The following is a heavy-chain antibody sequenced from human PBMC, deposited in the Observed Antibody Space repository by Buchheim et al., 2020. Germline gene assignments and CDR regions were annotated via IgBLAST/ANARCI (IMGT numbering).Heavy chain of an antibody. V-gene: IGHV4-34*01. CDR1: GGSFSGYY. J-gene: IGHJ4*02. CDR2: INHSGST. CDR3: ASYRVGLSGSFDY. D-gene: IGHD1-26*01. Sequence: QVQLQQWGAGLLKPSETLSLTCAVYGGSFSGYYWSWIRQPPGKGLEWIGEINHSGSTNYNPSLKSRVTILVDTSKNQFSLKLSSVTAADTAVYYCASYRVGLSGSFDYWGQGTL.